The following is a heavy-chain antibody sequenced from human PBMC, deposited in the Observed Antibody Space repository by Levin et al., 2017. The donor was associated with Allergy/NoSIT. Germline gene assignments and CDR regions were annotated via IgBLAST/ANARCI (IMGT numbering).Heavy chain of an antibody. CDR2: IYSGST. CDR1: GASISSSSHY. Sequence: SETLSLSCTVSGASISSSSHYWGWIRQSPGKGLEWIGSIYSGSTYYNPSLKGRLTISVDTSKNQFSLNLSSVTAADTAVYYCARHLWVASRRVLTTYDPQDDYWGQGTLVTVSS. CDR3: ARHLWVASRRVLTTYDPQDDY. V-gene: IGHV4-39*01. D-gene: IGHD3-9*01. J-gene: IGHJ4*02.